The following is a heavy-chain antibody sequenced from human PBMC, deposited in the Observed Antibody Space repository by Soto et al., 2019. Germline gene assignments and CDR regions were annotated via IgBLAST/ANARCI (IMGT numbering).Heavy chain of an antibody. CDR3: ARDIGGGNWFDP. Sequence: PGGSLRLSCAACGFTFSSYEMNWVRQAPGKGLEWVSYITSSGGTIHYADSVKGRFTTSRDNAKNSLYLQMNSLRAEDTAVYYCARDIGGGNWFDPWGQGTLVTVSS. V-gene: IGHV3-48*03. CDR1: GFTFSSYE. D-gene: IGHD1-26*01. CDR2: ITSSGGTI. J-gene: IGHJ5*02.